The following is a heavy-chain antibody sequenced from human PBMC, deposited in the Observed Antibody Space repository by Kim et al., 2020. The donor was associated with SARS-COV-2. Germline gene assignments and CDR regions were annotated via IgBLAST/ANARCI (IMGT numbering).Heavy chain of an antibody. CDR1: GFTFSNYE. CDR3: ATDGPAHLRFDP. Sequence: GGSLRLSCAASGFTFSNYEMNWVRQAPGKGLEWISDISTRGITTNYADSVKGRFTISRDNAKNSLYLQMNSLRVEEMVVYYCATDGPAHLRFDPWGQGTLVTASS. J-gene: IGHJ5*02. CDR2: ISTRGITT. V-gene: IGHV3-48*03.